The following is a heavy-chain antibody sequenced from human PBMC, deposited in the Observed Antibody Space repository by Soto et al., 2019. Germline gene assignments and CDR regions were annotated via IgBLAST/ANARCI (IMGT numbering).Heavy chain of an antibody. J-gene: IGHJ4*02. V-gene: IGHV4-34*01. CDR1: GGSFSGYY. CDR3: ARGRGGFGELKARKRAYYFDY. CDR2: INHSGST. Sequence: SETLSLTCAVYGGSFSGYYWSWIRQPPGKGLEWIGEINHSGSTNYNPSLKSRVTISVDTSKNQFSLKLSSVTAADTAVYYCARGRGGFGELKARKRAYYFDYWGQGTLVTVSS. D-gene: IGHD3-10*01.